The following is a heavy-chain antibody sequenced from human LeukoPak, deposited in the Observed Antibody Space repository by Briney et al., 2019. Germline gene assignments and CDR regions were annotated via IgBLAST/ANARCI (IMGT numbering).Heavy chain of an antibody. CDR3: ARYRGDGPGTFDI. Sequence: SETLSLTCAVSGGSISSSNWWNWVRPPPGKGLEWIGEIYHSGSANYNPSLRSRVTISLDKSENQFSLKLNSVTAADTAVYYCARYRGDGPGTFDIWGQGTMVTVSS. V-gene: IGHV4-4*02. J-gene: IGHJ3*02. CDR1: GGSISSSNW. CDR2: IYHSGSA. D-gene: IGHD3-10*01.